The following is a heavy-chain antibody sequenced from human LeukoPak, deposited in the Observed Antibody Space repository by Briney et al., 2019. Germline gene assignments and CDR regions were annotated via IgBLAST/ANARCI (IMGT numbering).Heavy chain of an antibody. CDR1: GGSISNSTYY. CDR3: ARASGSYFYYYGMDV. J-gene: IGHJ6*02. V-gene: IGHV4-39*07. CDR2: VYYSGSA. D-gene: IGHD1-26*01. Sequence: SETLSLTCTVSGGSISNSTYYWGWIRQPPGKGLEWVGTVYYSGSAYYNPSLKSRVTISVDTSKNQFSLKLSSVTAADTAVYYCARASGSYFYYYGMDVWGQGTTVTVSS.